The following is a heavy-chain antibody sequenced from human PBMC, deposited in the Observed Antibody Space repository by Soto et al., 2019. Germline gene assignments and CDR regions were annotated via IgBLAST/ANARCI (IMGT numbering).Heavy chain of an antibody. Sequence: LRLSCAASGFTFSLFWMSWVRQAPGKGLEWVANIKQDGTKTYYVDSVKGRFTISRDNAKNSLFLQMNSLRAEDTAVYYCATLTYCSSASCPNYYYVMDVWGQGTTVTVSS. CDR1: GFTFSLFW. J-gene: IGHJ6*02. V-gene: IGHV3-7*01. CDR3: ATLTYCSSASCPNYYYVMDV. D-gene: IGHD2-2*01. CDR2: IKQDGTKT.